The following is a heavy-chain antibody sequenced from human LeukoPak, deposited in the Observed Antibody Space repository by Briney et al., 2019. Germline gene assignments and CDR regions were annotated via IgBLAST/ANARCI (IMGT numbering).Heavy chain of an antibody. CDR1: GGSISSSSYY. D-gene: IGHD6-19*01. Sequence: PSETLSLTCTVSGGSISSSSYYWGWIRQPPGKGLEWIGSIYYSGSTYYNPSLKSRATISVDTSKNQFSLKLSSVTAADTAVYYCARPSAVAGIFPFDYWGQGTLVTVSS. CDR2: IYYSGST. V-gene: IGHV4-39*01. J-gene: IGHJ4*02. CDR3: ARPSAVAGIFPFDY.